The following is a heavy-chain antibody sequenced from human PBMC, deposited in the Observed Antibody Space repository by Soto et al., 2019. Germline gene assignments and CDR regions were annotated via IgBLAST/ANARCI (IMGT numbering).Heavy chain of an antibody. J-gene: IGHJ4*02. CDR3: ATSPYSYDTSGYLDY. D-gene: IGHD3-22*01. V-gene: IGHV1-69*12. Sequence: QVQLVQSRAEVKKPGSSVTVSCRAAGGTISNYAINWVRQAPGQGLEWMAGIIPLFGTTNYAQKFQGRVTITADESTSTAYMELTSLRSEDTAVFYCATSPYSYDTSGYLDYWGQGTLVTVSS. CDR1: GGTISNYA. CDR2: IIPLFGTT.